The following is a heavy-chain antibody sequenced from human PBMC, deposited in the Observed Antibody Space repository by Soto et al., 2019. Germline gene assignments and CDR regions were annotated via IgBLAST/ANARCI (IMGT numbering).Heavy chain of an antibody. Sequence: PVGSLRLSCAGSGFTFSRYAMNWVRQAPGKGLEWVSIISSRGDRTSYAESVEGRFTISRDDSKNTLFLHMNSLGAEDTAVYYCAKETGYSYGFQPNALDVWGQGTTVTVSS. V-gene: IGHV3-23*01. D-gene: IGHD5-18*01. J-gene: IGHJ6*02. CDR2: ISSRGDRT. CDR1: GFTFSRYA. CDR3: AKETGYSYGFQPNALDV.